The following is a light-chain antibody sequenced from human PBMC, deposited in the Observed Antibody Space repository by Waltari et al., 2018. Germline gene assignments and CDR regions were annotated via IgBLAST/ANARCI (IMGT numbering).Light chain of an antibody. J-gene: IGKJ2*01. CDR2: AAS. Sequence: DIQMTQSPSSLSASVGDRITITCRASQSISTSLNWYQQKPGTAPKLLIYAASSLQSGVPSRFSGSGSGTDFTLTISSLQPEDFATYYCQRSFSTPYTFGQGTKLEIK. V-gene: IGKV1-39*01. CDR3: QRSFSTPYT. CDR1: QSISTS.